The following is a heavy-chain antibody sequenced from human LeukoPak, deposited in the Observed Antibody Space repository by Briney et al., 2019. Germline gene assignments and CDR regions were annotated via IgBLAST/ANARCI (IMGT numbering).Heavy chain of an antibody. Sequence: PGGSLRLSCAASGFTFSSYEMNWVRQAPGKGLEWVSYISSSGSTIYYADSVKGRFTISRDNAKNSLYLQMNSLRAEDTAVYYCAGGRGLRGAVAGTSNFDYWGQGTLVTVSS. CDR2: ISSSGSTI. V-gene: IGHV3-48*03. D-gene: IGHD6-19*01. J-gene: IGHJ4*02. CDR3: AGGRGLRGAVAGTSNFDY. CDR1: GFTFSSYE.